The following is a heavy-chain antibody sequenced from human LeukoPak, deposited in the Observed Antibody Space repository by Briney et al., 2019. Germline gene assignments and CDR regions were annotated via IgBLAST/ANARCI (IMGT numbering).Heavy chain of an antibody. Sequence: ASETLSLTCTVSGYFISSGYYWGWIRQPPGKGLQWIGSIHHSGSTYYNPSLKSRVTISVDTSKNQFSLKLSSVTAADTAVYYCARISGWIDAFDIWGQGTMVTVSS. V-gene: IGHV4-38-2*02. J-gene: IGHJ3*02. CDR1: GYFISSGYY. CDR3: ARISGWIDAFDI. CDR2: IHHSGST. D-gene: IGHD6-19*01.